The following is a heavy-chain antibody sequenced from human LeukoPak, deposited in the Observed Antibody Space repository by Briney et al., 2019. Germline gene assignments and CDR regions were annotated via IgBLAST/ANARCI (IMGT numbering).Heavy chain of an antibody. V-gene: IGHV1-18*01. CDR3: ARDLMGPAGGWFDP. D-gene: IGHD3-10*01. J-gene: IGHJ5*02. CDR2: ISAYNGNT. Sequence: AAVKISCKASGYTFTSYGISWVRQAPGQGLEWMGWISAYNGNTNYAQKLQGRVTMTTDTSTSTAYMELRSLRSGDTAVYYCARDLMGPAGGWFDPWGQGTLVTVSS. CDR1: GYTFTSYG.